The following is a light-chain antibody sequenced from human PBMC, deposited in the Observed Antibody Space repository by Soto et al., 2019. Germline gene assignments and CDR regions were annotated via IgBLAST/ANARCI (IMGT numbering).Light chain of an antibody. J-gene: IGKJ5*01. Sequence: DIQMTQSPSSLSASVGDRVTITCQASRDIDKFLNWYQQKPGKAPKLLIDDASNLATGVPSRFSGSGSGTHFTFTISRLQPEDVATYYCQQYDDLPITFGQGTRLQIK. V-gene: IGKV1-33*01. CDR3: QQYDDLPIT. CDR1: RDIDKF. CDR2: DAS.